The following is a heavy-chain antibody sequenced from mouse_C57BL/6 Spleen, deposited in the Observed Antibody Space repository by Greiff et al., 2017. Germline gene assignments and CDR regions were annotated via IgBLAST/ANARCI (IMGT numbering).Heavy chain of an antibody. D-gene: IGHD1-1*01. Sequence: QVQLQQSGAELVKPGASVKLSCKASGYTFTSYWMHWVKQRPGQGLEWIGMIHPNSGSTNYNEKLKSKATLTVDKSSSTAYMQLSSRTSEDSAVYYCARKGITTVVAPYYYAMDYWGQGTSVTVSS. CDR1: GYTFTSYW. CDR2: IHPNSGST. V-gene: IGHV1-64*01. J-gene: IGHJ4*01. CDR3: ARKGITTVVAPYYYAMDY.